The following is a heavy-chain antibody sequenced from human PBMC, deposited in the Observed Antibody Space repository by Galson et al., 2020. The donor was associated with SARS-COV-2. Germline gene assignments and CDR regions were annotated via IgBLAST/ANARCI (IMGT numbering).Heavy chain of an antibody. D-gene: IGHD1-26*01. V-gene: IGHV4-59*01. CDR2: MYYSGST. CDR1: INGYY. CDR3: ARRPWGGLDV. Sequence: INGYYWNWIRQPPGKGLEWIGYMYYSGSTNYNPSLKSRVTMSLDTSKKQLSLKLNSVTAADTAVYYCARRPWGGLDVWGLGTTVIVSS. J-gene: IGHJ6*02.